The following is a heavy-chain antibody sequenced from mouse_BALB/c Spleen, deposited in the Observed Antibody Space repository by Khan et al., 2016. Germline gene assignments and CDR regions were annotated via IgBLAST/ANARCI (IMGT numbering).Heavy chain of an antibody. Sequence: VQLQQSGAELVKPGASVKLSCTASGFNIKDTYMHWVKQRPEKGLEWLGRIEPANGNTKYDPKFQGKATITADPSSNTAYLQLSSLPSEDTAVYYCARSPYDYDVGFAYWGQGTLVTVSA. J-gene: IGHJ3*01. CDR2: IEPANGNT. D-gene: IGHD2-4*01. V-gene: IGHV14-3*02. CDR1: GFNIKDTY. CDR3: ARSPYDYDVGFAY.